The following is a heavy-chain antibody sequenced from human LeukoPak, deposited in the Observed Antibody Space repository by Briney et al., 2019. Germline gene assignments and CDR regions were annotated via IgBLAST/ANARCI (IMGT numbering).Heavy chain of an antibody. D-gene: IGHD4-17*01. CDR2: INSDGSST. CDR1: GFTFSSYW. Sequence: PGGSLRLSCAASGFTFSSYWMHWVRQAPGKGLVWVSRINSDGSSTSYADSVKGRFTISRDNAKNTLYLQMNSLRAEDTAVYYCARGSHADYGDLGSFDYWGQGTLVTVSS. V-gene: IGHV3-74*01. J-gene: IGHJ4*02. CDR3: ARGSHADYGDLGSFDY.